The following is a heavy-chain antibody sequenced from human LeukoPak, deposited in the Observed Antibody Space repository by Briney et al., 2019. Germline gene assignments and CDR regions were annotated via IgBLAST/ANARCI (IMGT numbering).Heavy chain of an antibody. CDR2: ITTSSSYI. J-gene: IGHJ4*02. V-gene: IGHV3-21*01. Sequence: KPGGSLRLSCAASGFSFSSDEMNWVRQAPGKGLEWVSSITTSSSYIYYADSVKGRFTISRDNAKNSLYLQMNSLRAEDTAVYYCASGTTAQYQLDYWGQGTLVSVSS. CDR3: ASGTTAQYQLDY. CDR1: GFSFSSDE. D-gene: IGHD2-2*01.